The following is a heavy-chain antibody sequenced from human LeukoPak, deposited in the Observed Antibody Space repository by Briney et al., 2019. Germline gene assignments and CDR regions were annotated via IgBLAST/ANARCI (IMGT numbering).Heavy chain of an antibody. CDR3: ARDYYGSGREYYYYYGMDV. J-gene: IGHJ6*02. V-gene: IGHV3-30*04. CDR2: ISYDGSNK. Sequence: GGSLRPSCAASGFTFSSYAMHWVRQAPGKGLEWVAVISYDGSNKYYADSVKGRFTISRDNSKNTLYLQMNSLRAEDTAVYYCARDYYGSGREYYYYYGMDVWGQGTTVTVSS. D-gene: IGHD3-10*01. CDR1: GFTFSSYA.